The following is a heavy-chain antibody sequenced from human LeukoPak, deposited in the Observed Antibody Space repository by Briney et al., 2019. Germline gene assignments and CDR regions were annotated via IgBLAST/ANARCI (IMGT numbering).Heavy chain of an antibody. CDR3: ARAMFFYNSEHFDS. CDR1: GSTFTSYA. Sequence: ASVKVSCKASGSTFTSYAINWVRQATGQGLEWMGRMKPNTGDTDYAQKFQGRVTMTRDNSINTAYMELSSLTSDDTAVYYCARAMFFYNSEHFDSWGQGTRVTVSA. J-gene: IGHJ4*02. CDR2: MKPNTGDT. V-gene: IGHV1-8*01. D-gene: IGHD2/OR15-2a*01.